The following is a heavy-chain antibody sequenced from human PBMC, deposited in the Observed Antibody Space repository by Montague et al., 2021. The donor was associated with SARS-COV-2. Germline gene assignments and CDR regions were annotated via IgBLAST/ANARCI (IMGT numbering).Heavy chain of an antibody. CDR2: FYHSGGT. J-gene: IGHJ4*02. Sequence: SETLSLTCTVSGGSISSYFWSWIRQSPGKGLEWIGYFYHSGGTTYNPSLKSRVTISGDTSKNQFSLKLSSVTTADTAVYYCARSGAVLMDWGQGTLVTVSS. CDR3: ARSGAVLMD. V-gene: IGHV4-59*13. D-gene: IGHD2-8*01. CDR1: GGSISSYF.